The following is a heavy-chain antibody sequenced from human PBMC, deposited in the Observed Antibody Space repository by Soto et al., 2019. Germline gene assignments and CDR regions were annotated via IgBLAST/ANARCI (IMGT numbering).Heavy chain of an antibody. D-gene: IGHD6-25*01. V-gene: IGHV4-4*02. Sequence: SETLSLTCAVSGGSISSSNWWSWVRQPPGKGLEWIGEIYHSGSTNYNPSLKSRVTISVDKSKNQFSLKLSSVTAADTAVYYCARDLPSGYADAFDIWGQGTMVTVSS. CDR2: IYHSGST. J-gene: IGHJ3*02. CDR1: GGSISSSNW. CDR3: ARDLPSGYADAFDI.